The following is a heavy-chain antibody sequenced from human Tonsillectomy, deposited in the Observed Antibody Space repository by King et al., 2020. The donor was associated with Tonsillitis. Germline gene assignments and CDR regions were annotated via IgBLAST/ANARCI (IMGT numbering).Heavy chain of an antibody. D-gene: IGHD3-22*01. Sequence: VQLQESGPGLVKPSETLSLTCAVSAYSISSGYYWGWIRQPPGKGLEWIASIYHSGSTYYNPSLKSRATIPVDTSKNQFSLKLSSVTAADTAMYYCARMPYHYYSTGYREYYFDYWGQGTLVTVSS. J-gene: IGHJ4*02. CDR1: AYSISSGYY. CDR3: ARMPYHYYSTGYREYYFDY. V-gene: IGHV4-38-2*01. CDR2: IYHSGST.